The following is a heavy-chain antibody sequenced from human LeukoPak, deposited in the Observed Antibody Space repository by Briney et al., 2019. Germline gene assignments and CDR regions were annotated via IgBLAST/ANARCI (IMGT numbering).Heavy chain of an antibody. V-gene: IGHV3-7*01. CDR2: IKQDGSEK. J-gene: IGHJ4*02. CDR3: ARIGYSSSSFDY. Sequence: GESLRLSCAASGFRFTNYWMSWVRQAPGKGLEWAANIKQDGSEKDYVDSMKGRFTISRDNAKNSVYLQVNSLRAEDTAVYYCARIGYSSSSFDYWGQGTLVTVSS. CDR1: GFRFTNYW. D-gene: IGHD6-13*01.